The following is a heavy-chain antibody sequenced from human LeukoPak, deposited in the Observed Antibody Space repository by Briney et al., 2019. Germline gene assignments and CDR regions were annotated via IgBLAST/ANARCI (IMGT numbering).Heavy chain of an antibody. CDR3: AREYCSGTSCPKPYYYYYYMDV. J-gene: IGHJ6*03. V-gene: IGHV3-23*01. CDR1: GFTFSDYA. CDR2: VSSSGAGT. Sequence: GGSLRLSCAASGFTFSDYAMSWVRQAPGKGLEWVSTVSSSGAGTYYADSVKGRFTISRDNSKYTLYLQMNSLRADDTAVYYCAREYCSGTSCPKPYYYYYYMDVWGKGTTVTVSS. D-gene: IGHD2-2*01.